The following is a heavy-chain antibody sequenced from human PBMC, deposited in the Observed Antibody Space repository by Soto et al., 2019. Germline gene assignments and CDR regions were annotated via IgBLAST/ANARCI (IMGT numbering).Heavy chain of an antibody. CDR3: SRMEHITDANTRPFDI. J-gene: IGHJ3*02. Sequence: GGSLRLSCGASGVTLSSYRMNWVRQAPGKGLEWVSYISGGSSTKYYTDAVKGRFTISRDNAKNLLYLQMNSLSDEDTAVYYFSRMEHITDANTRPFDIWGQGTMVTVSS. CDR2: ISGGSSTK. D-gene: IGHD1-1*01. CDR1: GVTLSSYR. V-gene: IGHV3-48*02.